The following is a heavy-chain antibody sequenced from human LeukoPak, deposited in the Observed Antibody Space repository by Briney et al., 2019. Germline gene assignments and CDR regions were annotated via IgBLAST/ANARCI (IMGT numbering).Heavy chain of an antibody. CDR1: GFTFSSYW. Sequence: GGSLRLSCAASGFTFSSYWMSWVRQAPGKGLEWVAFIRYDGSNKYYADSVKGRFTISRDNSKNTLYLQMNSLRAEDTAVYYCAKEYSSSWYGGYYYYGMDVWGQGTTVTVSS. D-gene: IGHD6-13*01. J-gene: IGHJ6*02. V-gene: IGHV3-30*02. CDR2: IRYDGSNK. CDR3: AKEYSSSWYGGYYYYGMDV.